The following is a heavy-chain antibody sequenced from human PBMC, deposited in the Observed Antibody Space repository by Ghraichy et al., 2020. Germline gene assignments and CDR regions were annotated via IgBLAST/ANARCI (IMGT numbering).Heavy chain of an antibody. CDR2: IYTSGST. CDR1: GGSFSGYY. D-gene: IGHD1-26*01. V-gene: IGHV4-4*07. CDR3: ARDRRPTQWELLWHDAFDI. Sequence: SETLSLTCAVYGGSFSGYYWSWIRQPAGKGLEWIGRIYTSGSTNYNPSLKSRVTMSVDTSKNQFSLKLSSVTAADTAVYYCARDRRPTQWELLWHDAFDIWGQGTMVTVSS. J-gene: IGHJ3*02.